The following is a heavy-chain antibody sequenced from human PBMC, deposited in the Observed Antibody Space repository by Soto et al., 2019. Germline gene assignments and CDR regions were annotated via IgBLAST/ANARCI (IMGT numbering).Heavy chain of an antibody. V-gene: IGHV1-69*02. CDR1: GGTFNCYS. J-gene: IGHJ4*02. CDR2: VILMLGMS. CDR3: ATNYGSVSAHFDY. Sequence: QVQLVQSGAEVKKPGSSVKVSCTASGGTFNCYSIRWVRQSPGQGRAWVGRVILMLGMSEYGQKFQGSVTMTEDEYTSTAYMNLRSLRSEDTAVYSCATNYGSVSAHFDYWGQGTLVPVSS. D-gene: IGHD2-21*01.